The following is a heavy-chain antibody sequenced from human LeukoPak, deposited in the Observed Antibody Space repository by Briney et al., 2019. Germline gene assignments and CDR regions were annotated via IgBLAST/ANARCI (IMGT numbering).Heavy chain of an antibody. CDR1: GDTFSNYA. Sequence: GASVKVSCKASGDTFSNYAISWARQAPGQGLEWMGGIIPIFGTTNYAQKFQGRVTITTDESTSTAYMELSSLRSEDTAVYYCARKNYCSGGSCYSRGWFDPWGQGTLVTVSS. CDR2: IIPIFGTT. CDR3: ARKNYCSGGSCYSRGWFDP. V-gene: IGHV1-69*05. J-gene: IGHJ5*02. D-gene: IGHD2-15*01.